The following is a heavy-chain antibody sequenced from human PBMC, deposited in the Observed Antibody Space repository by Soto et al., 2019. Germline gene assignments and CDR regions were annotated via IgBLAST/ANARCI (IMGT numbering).Heavy chain of an antibody. Sequence: ASVKVSCKASGGTFSSYAISWARQAPGQGLEWMGGIIPIFGTANYAQKFQGRVTITADESTSTAYMELSSLRSECTPVYYCARQTVVVATRYYYYGMDVWGQGTTVTVSS. D-gene: IGHD2-15*01. CDR2: IIPIFGTA. V-gene: IGHV1-69*13. CDR1: GGTFSSYA. CDR3: ARQTVVVATRYYYYGMDV. J-gene: IGHJ6*02.